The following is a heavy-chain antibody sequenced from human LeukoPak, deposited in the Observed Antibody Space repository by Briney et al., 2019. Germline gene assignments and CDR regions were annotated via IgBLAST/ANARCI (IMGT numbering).Heavy chain of an antibody. CDR3: AREGHYYDSSGYLY. CDR1: GYTFTSYG. J-gene: IGHJ4*02. CDR2: ISAYNGNT. V-gene: IGHV1-18*01. D-gene: IGHD3-22*01. Sequence: GASVKVSCKASGYTFTSYGISWVRQAPGQGLEWMGWISAYNGNTNYAQKLQGRVSMTTDTSTSTAYMELRSLRSDDTAVYYCAREGHYYDSSGYLYWGQGTLVTVSS.